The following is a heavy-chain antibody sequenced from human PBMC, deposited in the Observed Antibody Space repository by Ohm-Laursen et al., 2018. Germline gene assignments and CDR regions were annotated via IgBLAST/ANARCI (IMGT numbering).Heavy chain of an antibody. Sequence: SLRLSCTASGFTFSSYAMSWVRQAPGKGLEWVSAISGSGGSTYYADSVKGRFTISRDNSKNTLYLQMNSLRVEDTAVYYCMGEGDGTSYQWWGQGTLVTVSS. CDR3: MGEGDGTSYQW. CDR1: GFTFSSYA. V-gene: IGHV3-23*01. J-gene: IGHJ4*02. CDR2: ISGSGGST. D-gene: IGHD3-16*01.